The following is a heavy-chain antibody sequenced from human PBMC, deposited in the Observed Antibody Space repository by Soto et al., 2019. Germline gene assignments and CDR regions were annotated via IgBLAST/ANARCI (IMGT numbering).Heavy chain of an antibody. CDR1: GFTFSDYW. D-gene: IGHD7-27*01. Sequence: GGSLRLSCAASGFTFSDYWMHWVRQAPGKGLVWVSRINSDGSSTFYADSVKGLFTISRDNAKNTLYLQMNSLRAEDTAVYYCASSLLTPFDYWGQGTLVTVSS. J-gene: IGHJ4*02. V-gene: IGHV3-74*01. CDR2: INSDGSST. CDR3: ASSLLTPFDY.